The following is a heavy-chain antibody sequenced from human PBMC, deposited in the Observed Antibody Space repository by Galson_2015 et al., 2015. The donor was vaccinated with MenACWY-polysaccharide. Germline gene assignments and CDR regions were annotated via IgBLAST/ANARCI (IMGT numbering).Heavy chain of an antibody. V-gene: IGHV3-7*01. Sequence: SLRLSCAASGFTFSNYWMTWVRQAPGQGLEWVANIKPDGSERWYVGSVRGRFTISRDNAKNSLFLQMTSLRYEDTGLYYCARDRWAAVAGGGRYGGRGVWGQGTTVTVSS. CDR2: IKPDGSER. J-gene: IGHJ6*02. CDR3: ARDRWAAVAGGGRYGGRGV. D-gene: IGHD6-19*01. CDR1: GFTFSNYW.